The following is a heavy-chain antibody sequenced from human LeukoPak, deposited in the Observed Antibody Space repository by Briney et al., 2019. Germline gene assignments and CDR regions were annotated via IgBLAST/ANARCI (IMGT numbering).Heavy chain of an antibody. V-gene: IGHV3-23*01. CDR3: AKGNRIAVAGHWLDY. D-gene: IGHD6-19*01. J-gene: IGHJ4*02. CDR1: GFTFSSYA. CDR2: ISGSGGST. Sequence: GGSLRLSCAASGFTFSSYAMSWVRQAPGKGLEWVSAISGSGGSTYYADSVKGRFTISRDNSKNTLYLQMNSLRAEDTAVYYCAKGNRIAVAGHWLDYWGQGTLVTVSS.